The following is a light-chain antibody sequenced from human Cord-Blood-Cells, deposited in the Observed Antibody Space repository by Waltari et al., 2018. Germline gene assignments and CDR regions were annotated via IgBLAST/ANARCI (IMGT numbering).Light chain of an antibody. V-gene: IGKV3-15*01. CDR1: QSVSSN. CDR3: QQYNNWPPHT. J-gene: IGKJ2*01. CDR2: GAS. Sequence: EIVMTQSPATLSVSPGERATLSCKASQSVSSNLAWYQQKHGHAPRLLIYGASTRATVIPARFSGSGSGTEFTLTISSLQSEDFAVYYCQQYNNWPPHTVGQGTKLEIK.